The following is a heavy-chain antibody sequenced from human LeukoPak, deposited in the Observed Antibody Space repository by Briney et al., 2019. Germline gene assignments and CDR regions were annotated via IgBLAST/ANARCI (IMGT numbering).Heavy chain of an antibody. Sequence: ASVKVSCKASGYTFTSYGISWVRQAPGQGLEWIGWISAYNGNTNYAQKLHGRVTMPTDTSTSTAYMELRSLRSDETAVYYCARGPPAYYDFWSGYYPFDYYGMDVWGQGTTVTVSS. J-gene: IGHJ6*02. V-gene: IGHV1-18*01. CDR1: GYTFTSYG. CDR2: ISAYNGNT. D-gene: IGHD3-3*01. CDR3: ARGPPAYYDFWSGYYPFDYYGMDV.